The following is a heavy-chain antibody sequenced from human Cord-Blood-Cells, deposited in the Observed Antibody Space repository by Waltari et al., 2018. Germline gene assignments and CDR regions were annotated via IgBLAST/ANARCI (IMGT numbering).Heavy chain of an antibody. D-gene: IGHD6-19*01. CDR2: IYYSGST. J-gene: IGHJ4*02. V-gene: IGHV4-59*01. CDR1: GGSIRSYY. Sequence: QVQLQESGPGLVKPSETLSLTCTVSGGSIRSYYWSWIRQPPGKGLEWIGYIYYSGSTNYNPSLKSRVTISVDTSKNQFSLKLSSVTAADMAVYYCARGPYSSGWYFDYWGQGTLVTVSS. CDR3: ARGPYSSGWYFDY.